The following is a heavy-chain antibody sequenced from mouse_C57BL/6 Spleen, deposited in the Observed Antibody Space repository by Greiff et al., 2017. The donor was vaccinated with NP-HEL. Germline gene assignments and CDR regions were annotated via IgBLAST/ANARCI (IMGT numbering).Heavy chain of an antibody. D-gene: IGHD4-1*01. V-gene: IGHV1-64*01. J-gene: IGHJ3*01. Sequence: QVQLQQPGAELVKPGASVKLSCKASGYTFTSYWMHWVKQRPGQGLEWIGMIHPNSGSTNYNEKLKSKATLTVDKSSSTAYMQLSSLTSEDSAVYYCARTGTGTPWFAYWGQGTLVTVSA. CDR2: IHPNSGST. CDR3: ARTGTGTPWFAY. CDR1: GYTFTSYW.